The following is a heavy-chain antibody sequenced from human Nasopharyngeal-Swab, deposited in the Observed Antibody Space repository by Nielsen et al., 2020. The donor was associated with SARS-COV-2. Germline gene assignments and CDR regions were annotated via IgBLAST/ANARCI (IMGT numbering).Heavy chain of an antibody. V-gene: IGHV2-5*01. J-gene: IGHJ4*02. CDR3: AHRTYYYDSSGYYYVWDFDY. D-gene: IGHD3-22*01. CDR2: IYWNDDK. Sequence: RQAPGKALEWLALIYWNDDKRYSPSLKSRFTITKDTSKNQVVLTMTNMDPVDTATYYCAHRTYYYDSSGYYYVWDFDYWGQGTLVTVSS.